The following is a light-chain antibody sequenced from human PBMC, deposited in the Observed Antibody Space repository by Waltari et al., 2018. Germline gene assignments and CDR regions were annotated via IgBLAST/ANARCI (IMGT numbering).Light chain of an antibody. CDR3: SSYTNTGDTLV. V-gene: IGLV2-18*02. CDR1: SSAVGGYNR. Sequence: QSALTQPPSVSGSPGQSVTISCTGTSSAVGGYNRVSWYQPSPGTAPKLILYDVNIRPSGVPDRFSGSQSGYTASLTISGLQAEDEGHYYCSSYTNTGDTLVFGGGTELTVL. J-gene: IGLJ2*01. CDR2: DVN.